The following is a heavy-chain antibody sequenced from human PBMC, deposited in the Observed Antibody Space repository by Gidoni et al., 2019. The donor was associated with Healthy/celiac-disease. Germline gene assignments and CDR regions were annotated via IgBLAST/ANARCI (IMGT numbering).Heavy chain of an antibody. J-gene: IGHJ4*02. CDR3: ARGRQLAAGRFDY. CDR2: IIHLFGTA. D-gene: IGHD6-6*01. CDR1: GGTFSSYA. V-gene: IGHV1-69*01. Sequence: QVQLVQSAAEAKKPRSSVKVSCKSSGGTFSSYALSWVRQAPGQGLEWMGGIIHLFGTANYAQKFQGRVTITADESTSTAYMELSSLRSEDTAVYYCARGRQLAAGRFDYWGQGTLVTVSS.